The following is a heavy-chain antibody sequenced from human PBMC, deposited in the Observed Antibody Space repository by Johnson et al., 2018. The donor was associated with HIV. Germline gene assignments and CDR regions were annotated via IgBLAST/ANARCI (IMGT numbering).Heavy chain of an antibody. V-gene: IGHV3-20*04. CDR2: INWNGGST. J-gene: IGHJ3*02. Sequence: VQLVESGGGVVRPGGSLRLSCAASGFIFDDYGMSWVRQAPGKGLEWVSGINWNGGSTGYADSVKGRFTISRDNAKNSLYLQMNSLRAEDTALYYRARGRYGRMTTVAAAAFDIWGQGTMVTVSS. CDR3: ARGRYGRMTTVAAAAFDI. CDR1: GFIFDDYG. D-gene: IGHD4-23*01.